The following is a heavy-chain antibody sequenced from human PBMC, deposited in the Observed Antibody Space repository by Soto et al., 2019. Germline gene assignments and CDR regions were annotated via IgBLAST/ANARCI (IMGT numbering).Heavy chain of an antibody. CDR3: AKAQEVGATTPFDY. V-gene: IGHV3-23*01. D-gene: IGHD1-26*01. CDR2: ISGSGGST. Sequence: GGSLRLSCAASGLTFSSYAMSWVRQAPGKGLEWVSAISGSGGSTYYADSVKGRFTISRDNSKNTLYLQMNSLRAEDTDVYYCAKAQEVGATTPFDYWGQGTLVTVSS. J-gene: IGHJ4*02. CDR1: GLTFSSYA.